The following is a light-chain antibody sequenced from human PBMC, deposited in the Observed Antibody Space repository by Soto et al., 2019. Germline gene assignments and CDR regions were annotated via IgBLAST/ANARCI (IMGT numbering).Light chain of an antibody. J-gene: IGLJ2*01. CDR2: DVS. CDR1: SSDVGGYNY. V-gene: IGLV2-14*01. Sequence: QSALTQPASVSGSPGQSITISCTGTSSDVGGYNYVSWYQQHQGKAPKLMIYDVSNRPSGVSNRFSGSKSGNTASLTISGLQAEDEADYYCCSYTSSNTLVVFGGGTKLTVL. CDR3: CSYTSSNTLVV.